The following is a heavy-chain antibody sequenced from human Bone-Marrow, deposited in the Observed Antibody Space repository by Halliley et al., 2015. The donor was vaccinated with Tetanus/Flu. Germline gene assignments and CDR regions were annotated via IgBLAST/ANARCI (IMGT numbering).Heavy chain of an antibody. CDR3: VRDQSNTWYPVGTFDV. V-gene: IGHV3-21*06. D-gene: IGHD6-13*01. CDR2: ISTSSLFS. J-gene: IGHJ3*01. Sequence: SSISTSSLFSYYADSVEGRFSISRDNAKNSLSLRMKSLRAEDTAIYYCVRDQSNTWYPVGTFDVWGQGTMVTVSS.